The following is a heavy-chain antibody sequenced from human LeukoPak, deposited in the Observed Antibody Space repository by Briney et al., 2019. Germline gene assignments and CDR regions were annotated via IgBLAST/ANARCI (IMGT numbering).Heavy chain of an antibody. CDR2: INQHGNEK. D-gene: IGHD3-10*01. Sequence: PGGSLRLSCATSGFTFNSYWMSWVRQAPGKGLEWVANINQHGNEKYYVDSVKGRFTISRDNAKNSLYLQMNSLRAGDTAVYYCARDARPNYYTSGSGIWGQGTLVTVSS. CDR1: GFTFNSYW. J-gene: IGHJ4*02. CDR3: ARDARPNYYTSGSGI. V-gene: IGHV3-7*01.